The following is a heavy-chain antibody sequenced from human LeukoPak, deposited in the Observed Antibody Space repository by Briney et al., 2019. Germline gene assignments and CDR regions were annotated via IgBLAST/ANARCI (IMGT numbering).Heavy chain of an antibody. CDR1: GFTFSSYS. CDR2: ISSSSSYI. D-gene: IGHD2-15*01. CDR3: ARVSRDIVVVVPATGYFDY. J-gene: IGHJ4*02. V-gene: IGHV3-21*01. Sequence: GGSLRLSCAASGFTFSSYSMNWVRQATGKGLEWVSSISSSSSYIYYADSVKGRFTISRDNAKNSLYLQMNSLRAEDTAVYYCARVSRDIVVVVPATGYFDYWGQGTLVTVSS.